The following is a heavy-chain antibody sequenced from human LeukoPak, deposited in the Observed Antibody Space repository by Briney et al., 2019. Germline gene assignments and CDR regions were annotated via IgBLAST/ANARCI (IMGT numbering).Heavy chain of an antibody. CDR3: TRHGIIKAARTHYYYGMDV. CDR2: IRSKANSYAT. Sequence: GGSLRLSCAASGFTFSGSAMHWVRQASGKGLEWVGRIRSKANSYATAYAASVKGRFTISRDDSKNTAYLQMNSLKTEDTAVYYCTRHGIIKAARTHYYYGMDVWGQGTTVTVSS. V-gene: IGHV3-73*01. CDR1: GFTFSGSA. J-gene: IGHJ6*02. D-gene: IGHD6-6*01.